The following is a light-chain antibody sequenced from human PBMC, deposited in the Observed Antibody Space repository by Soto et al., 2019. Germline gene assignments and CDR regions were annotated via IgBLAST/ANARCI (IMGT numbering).Light chain of an antibody. J-gene: IGKJ1*01. V-gene: IGKV3-15*01. CDR3: QQYDSSPRT. CDR1: QRISSN. CDR2: GAS. Sequence: EIVMTQSPATLSVSPGERATLYCKASQRISSNLAWYQQKPGQPPRLLIYGASTRASGIPARFSGSGSGTEFTLTISGLQSEDFALYYCQQYDSSPRTFGQGTKVEIK.